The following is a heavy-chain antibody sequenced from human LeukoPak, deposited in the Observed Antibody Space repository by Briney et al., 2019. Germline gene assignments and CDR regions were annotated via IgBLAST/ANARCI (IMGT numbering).Heavy chain of an antibody. CDR2: MNPNSGNT. CDR1: GYTFTSYD. J-gene: IGHJ4*02. V-gene: IGHV1-8*01. Sequence: ASVKVSCKASGYTFTSYDINWVRQATGQGPEWMGWMNPNSGNTGYAQKFQGRVTMTRNTSISTAYMELSSLRSEDTAVYYCASYYDSSGYLGYWGQGTLVTVSS. D-gene: IGHD3-22*01. CDR3: ASYYDSSGYLGY.